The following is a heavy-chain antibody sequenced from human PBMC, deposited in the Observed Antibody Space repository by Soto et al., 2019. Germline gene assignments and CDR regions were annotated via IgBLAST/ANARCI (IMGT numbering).Heavy chain of an antibody. CDR2: IYYSGST. J-gene: IGHJ5*02. D-gene: IGHD1-7*01. V-gene: IGHV4-31*03. CDR1: GGSISSGGYY. CDR3: ARVRAGTTYWFDP. Sequence: SSETLSLTCTVSGGSISSGGYYWSWIRQHPGKGLEWIGYIYYSGSTYYNPSLKSRVTISVDTSKNQFSLKLSSVTAADTAVYYCARVRAGTTYWFDPWGQGTLVTVSS.